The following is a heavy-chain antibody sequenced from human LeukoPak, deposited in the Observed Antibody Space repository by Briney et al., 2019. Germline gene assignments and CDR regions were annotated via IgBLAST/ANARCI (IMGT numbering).Heavy chain of an antibody. D-gene: IGHD1-14*01. V-gene: IGHV4-61*02. CDR2: IYTSGST. J-gene: IGHJ6*03. CDR1: GGSISSGIYY. Sequence: PSQTLSLTCTVSGGSISSGIYYWSCIRQPAGKGLEWIGRIYTSGSTNYNPSLKSRVTISVDTSKNQFSLKLSSVTAADTAVYYCARENHYYYYYMDVWGKGTTVTVSS. CDR3: ARENHYYYYYMDV.